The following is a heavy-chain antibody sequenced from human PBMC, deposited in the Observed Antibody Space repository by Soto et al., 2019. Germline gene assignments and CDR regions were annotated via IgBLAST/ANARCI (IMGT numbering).Heavy chain of an antibody. J-gene: IGHJ4*02. D-gene: IGHD3-22*01. CDR3: ARREYYYDSSGYYYFDY. V-gene: IGHV2-26*01. Sequence: QVTLKESGPVLVKPTETLTLTCTVSGFSLSNARMGVSWIRQPPGKALEWLAHIFSNDEKSYSTSLKSRLTISKDTSKSQVVLTMTNMDPVDTATYYCARREYYYDSSGYYYFDYWGQGTLVTVSS. CDR2: IFSNDEK. CDR1: GFSLSNARMG.